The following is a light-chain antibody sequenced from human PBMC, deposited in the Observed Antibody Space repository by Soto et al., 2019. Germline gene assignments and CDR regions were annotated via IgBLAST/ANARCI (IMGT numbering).Light chain of an antibody. CDR3: CSYGGSYTWV. J-gene: IGLJ3*02. CDR2: DVS. CDR1: SGDVGGYNF. Sequence: QSALTQPRSVSGSPGQSVTISCTGASGDVGGYNFVSWYQQHPGKAPTLMIFDVSQRPSGVPDRFSGSKSGNTASLTISGLQAEDEADYYCCSYGGSYTWVCGGGTKVTVL. V-gene: IGLV2-11*01.